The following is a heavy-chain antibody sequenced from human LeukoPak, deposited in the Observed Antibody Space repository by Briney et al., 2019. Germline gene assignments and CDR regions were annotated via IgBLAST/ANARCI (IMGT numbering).Heavy chain of an antibody. J-gene: IGHJ6*02. Sequence: SETLSLTCTVSGGSISSYYWSWIRQPPGKGLEWIGYIYYSGSTNYNPSLKSRVTISVDTSKNQFSLKLSSVTAADTAVYYCARDLAIFGVGGYYYYGIDVWGQGTTVTVSS. CDR1: GGSISSYY. CDR2: IYYSGST. D-gene: IGHD3-3*01. V-gene: IGHV4-59*01. CDR3: ARDLAIFGVGGYYYYGIDV.